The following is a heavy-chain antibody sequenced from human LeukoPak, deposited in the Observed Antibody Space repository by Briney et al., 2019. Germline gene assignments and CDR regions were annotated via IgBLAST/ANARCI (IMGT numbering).Heavy chain of an antibody. V-gene: IGHV3-30*18. J-gene: IGHJ3*02. Sequence: GGSLRLSCAASGFTFSSYGMHWVRQAPGKGLEWVAVISYDGSNKYYADSVKGRFTISRDNSKNTLHLQMNSLRAEDTAVYYCAKLAVAGNNAFDIWGQGTMVTVSS. CDR1: GFTFSSYG. D-gene: IGHD6-19*01. CDR3: AKLAVAGNNAFDI. CDR2: ISYDGSNK.